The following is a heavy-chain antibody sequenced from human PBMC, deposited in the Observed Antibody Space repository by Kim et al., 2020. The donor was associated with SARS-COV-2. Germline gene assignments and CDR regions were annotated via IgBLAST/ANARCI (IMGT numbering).Heavy chain of an antibody. CDR2: IYYSGST. CDR3: ARDDYGDYRALDY. J-gene: IGHJ4*02. Sequence: SETLSLTCTVSGGSISSSSYYWGWIRQPPGKGLEWIGSIYYSGSTYYNPSLKSRVTISVDTSKNQFSLKLSSVTAADTAVYYCARDDYGDYRALDYWGQGTLVTVSS. D-gene: IGHD4-17*01. CDR1: GGSISSSSYY. V-gene: IGHV4-39*02.